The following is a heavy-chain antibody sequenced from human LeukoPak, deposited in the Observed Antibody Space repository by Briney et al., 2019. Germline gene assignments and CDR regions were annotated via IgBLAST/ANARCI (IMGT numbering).Heavy chain of an antibody. V-gene: IGHV3-23*01. CDR3: AMALDY. CDR2: ISHSGSSI. Sequence: GGSLRLSCVASGFTFSNYLMNWVRQAPGKGLEWVSGISHSGSSIYYADSVKGRFTISRDNSKNTLYLQMDRLRVEDTAVYYCAMALDYWGQGTLVTVSS. CDR1: GFTFSNYL. J-gene: IGHJ4*02.